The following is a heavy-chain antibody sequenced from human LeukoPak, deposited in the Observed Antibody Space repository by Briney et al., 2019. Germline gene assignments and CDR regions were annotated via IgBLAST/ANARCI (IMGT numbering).Heavy chain of an antibody. J-gene: IGHJ3*02. D-gene: IGHD4-17*01. V-gene: IGHV3-23*01. CDR1: GFAFSSYA. Sequence: GGSLRLSCAASGFAFSSYAMSWVRQAPGKGLECISGFSGSGGSTYYADSVKGRFTISRDNSKNTLYLQMNSLRAEDTAVYYCAKDLLYGDYALNAFDIWGQGTMVTVSS. CDR2: FSGSGGST. CDR3: AKDLLYGDYALNAFDI.